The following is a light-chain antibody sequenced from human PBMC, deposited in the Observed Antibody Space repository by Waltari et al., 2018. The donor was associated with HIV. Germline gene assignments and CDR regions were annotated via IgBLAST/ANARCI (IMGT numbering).Light chain of an antibody. Sequence: QSALTQPASVSGSPGQSITISCTGTSSDVGGYNYVSWYQQHPGKAPKLMIYDVSNRPSWVSYRFSGSNSGNTASLTISGLQAEDEADYYCSSYTTSSTWVFGGGTKLTVL. CDR1: SSDVGGYNY. V-gene: IGLV2-14*01. CDR3: SSYTTSSTWV. J-gene: IGLJ3*02. CDR2: DVS.